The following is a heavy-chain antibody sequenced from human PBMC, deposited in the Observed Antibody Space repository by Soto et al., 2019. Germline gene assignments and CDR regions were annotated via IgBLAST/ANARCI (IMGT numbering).Heavy chain of an antibody. V-gene: IGHV3-23*01. J-gene: IGHJ4*02. CDR1: GFTFSHYT. Sequence: DVYLLEFGRGSAQPGESLRLSCVASGFTFSHYTLNWVRRAPGKGLEWVSTISDRPTGHTHYAESVRGRFTISRDDSRDTVFLQMDSLRAEDTAVYYCTTRMTAHFDYWGQGVLVTVSS. CDR3: TTRMTAHFDY. CDR2: ISDRPTGHT. D-gene: IGHD2-21*02.